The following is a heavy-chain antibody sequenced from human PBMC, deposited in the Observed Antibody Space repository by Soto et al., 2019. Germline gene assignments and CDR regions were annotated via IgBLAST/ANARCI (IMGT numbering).Heavy chain of an antibody. D-gene: IGHD1-7*01. CDR1: GDSVSSNSAA. V-gene: IGHV6-1*01. CDR2: TYYRSKWYN. CDR3: ARAVRELEIHAVLGYYYYYGMDV. J-gene: IGHJ6*02. Sequence: PSQTLSLTCAISGDSVSSNSAAWNWIRQSPSRGLEWLGRTYYRSKWYNDYAVSVKSRITINPDTSKNQFSLQLNSVTPEDTAVYYCARAVRELEIHAVLGYYYYYGMDVWGQGTTVTVSS.